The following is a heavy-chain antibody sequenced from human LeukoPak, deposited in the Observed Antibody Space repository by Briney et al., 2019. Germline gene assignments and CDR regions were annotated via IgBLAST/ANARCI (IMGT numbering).Heavy chain of an antibody. Sequence: SVKVSCKASRGTFSSYAISWVRQAPGQGLEWMGGIIPIFGTANYAQKFQGRVTITADKSTSTAYMELSSLRSEDTAVYYCARALVAATSRFDYWGQGTLVTVSS. V-gene: IGHV1-69*06. CDR1: RGTFSSYA. D-gene: IGHD2-15*01. CDR2: IIPIFGTA. J-gene: IGHJ4*02. CDR3: ARALVAATSRFDY.